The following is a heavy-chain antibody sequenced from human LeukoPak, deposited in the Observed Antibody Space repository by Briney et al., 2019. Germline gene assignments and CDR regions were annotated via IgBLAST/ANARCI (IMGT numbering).Heavy chain of an antibody. D-gene: IGHD6-6*01. J-gene: IGHJ4*02. Sequence: PGGSLSLSCSASGFTFDDYAMSWVRQAPGKGLEWVSGINWNGGSKGYADSVKGRFTLSRDNATNSLYLQMNSLRAEDTALYYCARDRYSSSAGVFDYWGQGTLVTVSS. CDR1: GFTFDDYA. CDR2: INWNGGSK. CDR3: ARDRYSSSAGVFDY. V-gene: IGHV3-20*04.